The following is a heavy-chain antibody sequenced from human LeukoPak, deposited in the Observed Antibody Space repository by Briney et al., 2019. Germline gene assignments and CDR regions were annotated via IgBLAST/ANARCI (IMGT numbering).Heavy chain of an antibody. CDR3: VREKYCSGDTCYSGAIDS. J-gene: IGHJ4*02. V-gene: IGHV1-18*01. D-gene: IGHD2-15*01. CDR1: GYTFTNYG. CDR2: IGPYNGNT. Sequence: GASVTVSCKASGYTFTNYGISWVRQAPGQGIEWMGWIGPYNGNTNYAQKLQGRVTMTTDTSTSTAYMELGSLRPDDTAVYYCVREKYCSGDTCYSGAIDSWGQGTLVTVSS.